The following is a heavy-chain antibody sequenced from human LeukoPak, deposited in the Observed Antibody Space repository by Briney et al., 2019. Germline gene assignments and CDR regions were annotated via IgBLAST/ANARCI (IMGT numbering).Heavy chain of an antibody. CDR2: INPNSGGT. D-gene: IGHD2-15*01. CDR1: GYTFTGYY. J-gene: IGHJ6*02. CDR3: AREYCSGGSCYRPYYYYYGMDV. V-gene: IGHV1-2*02. Sequence: EASVKVSCKASGYTFTGYYMHWVRQAPGQGLEWMGWINPNSGGTNYAQKFQGRVTMTRDTSISTAYMGLSRLRSDDTAVYYCAREYCSGGSCYRPYYYYYGMDVWGQGTTVTVSS.